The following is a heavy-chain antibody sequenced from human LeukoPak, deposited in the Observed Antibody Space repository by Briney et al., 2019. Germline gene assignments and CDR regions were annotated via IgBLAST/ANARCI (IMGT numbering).Heavy chain of an antibody. D-gene: IGHD2-21*02. Sequence: SQTLSLTCTVSGGSISSGDYYWSWLRQPPGKGLEWIGYIYYSGSTYYNPSLKSRVTISVDTSKNQFSLKLSSVTAADTAVYYCARAPDCGGDCYPDYWGQGTLVTVSS. CDR1: GGSISSGDYY. CDR3: ARAPDCGGDCYPDY. CDR2: IYYSGST. J-gene: IGHJ4*02. V-gene: IGHV4-30-4*01.